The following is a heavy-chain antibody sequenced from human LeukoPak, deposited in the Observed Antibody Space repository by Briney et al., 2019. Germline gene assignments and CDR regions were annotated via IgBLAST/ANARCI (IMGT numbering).Heavy chain of an antibody. CDR1: GGAISSYY. CDR2: IDYSGST. D-gene: IGHD5-12*01. Sequence: PSETLSLTCTVSGGAISSYYWSWIRQPPGKGVECIGYIDYSGSTSYNPSLKNRVTISLDTSKNQFSLKLSSVTAADTAVYYCARHRTMTSGYDFWGRGTLVAVSP. CDR3: ARHRTMTSGYDF. J-gene: IGHJ4*02. V-gene: IGHV4-59*08.